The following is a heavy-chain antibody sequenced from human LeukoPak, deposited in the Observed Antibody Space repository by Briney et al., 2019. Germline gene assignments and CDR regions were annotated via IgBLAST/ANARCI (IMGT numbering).Heavy chain of an antibody. V-gene: IGHV1-8*02. Sequence: ASVKVSCKASGYTFTGYYMHWVRQAPGQGLEWMGWINPNSGNTGYAQKFQGRVTMTRNTSISTAYMELSSLRSEDTAVYYCAGVSNYGDTYWGQGTLVTVSS. CDR2: INPNSGNT. CDR1: GYTFTGYY. D-gene: IGHD4-17*01. CDR3: AGVSNYGDTY. J-gene: IGHJ4*02.